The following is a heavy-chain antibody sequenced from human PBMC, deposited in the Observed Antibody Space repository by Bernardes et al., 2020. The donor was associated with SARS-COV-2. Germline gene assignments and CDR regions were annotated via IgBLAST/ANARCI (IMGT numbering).Heavy chain of an antibody. CDR1: GFTFSSSW. D-gene: IGHD2-8*01. V-gene: IGHV3-74*01. J-gene: IGHJ5*02. CDR3: ARDLGYCTNGVCSP. Sequence: GGSLRLSCAASGFTFSSSWLHWVRQAPGKGLVWVSRINPDGNSTSYAASVKGRFTISRDNAKNMLFLQMSGLRAEDTAMYYFARDLGYCTNGVCSPWGQGTVVTVSS. CDR2: INPDGNST.